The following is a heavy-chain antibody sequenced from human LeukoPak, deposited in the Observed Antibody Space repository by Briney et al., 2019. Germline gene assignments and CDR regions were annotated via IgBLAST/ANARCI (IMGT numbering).Heavy chain of an antibody. J-gene: IGHJ4*02. CDR1: GYSISSGYY. D-gene: IGHD6-6*01. CDR2: IHTSGNT. Sequence: SETLSLTCAVSGYSISSGYYWGWIRQPPGKGLEWIGRIHTSGNTDYNPSLKSRVTMSLDTSKNQFSLKLNSMTAADTAVYYCAREGSATARPFVSNDCWGQGTLVTVSS. V-gene: IGHV4-38-2*02. CDR3: AREGSATARPFVSNDC.